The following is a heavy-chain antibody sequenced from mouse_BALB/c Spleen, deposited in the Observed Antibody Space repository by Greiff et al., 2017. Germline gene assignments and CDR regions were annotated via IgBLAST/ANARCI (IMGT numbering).Heavy chain of an antibody. V-gene: IGHV7-3*02. CDR2: IRNKANGYTT. Sequence: EVKLMESGGGLVQPGGSLRLSCATSGFTFTDYYMSWVRQPPGKELEWLGFIRNKANGYTTEYSASVKGRFTISRDNSQSILYLQMNTLRAEDSATYYCARHYGSLDYWGQGTTLTVSS. CDR1: GFTFTDYY. CDR3: ARHYGSLDY. D-gene: IGHD1-1*01. J-gene: IGHJ2*01.